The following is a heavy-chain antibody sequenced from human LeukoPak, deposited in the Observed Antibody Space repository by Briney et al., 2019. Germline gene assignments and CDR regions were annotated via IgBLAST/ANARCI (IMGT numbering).Heavy chain of an antibody. CDR3: ARAVRDFWGGFNAFDI. J-gene: IGHJ3*02. D-gene: IGHD3-3*01. CDR2: TYYSGST. Sequence: PSETLSLTCTVSGGSISSGDYYWSWIRQPPGKGLEWIGYTYYSGSTYYNPSLKSRVTISVDTSKNQFSLKLSSVTAADTAVYYCARAVRDFWGGFNAFDIWGQGTMVTVSS. V-gene: IGHV4-30-4*01. CDR1: GGSISSGDYY.